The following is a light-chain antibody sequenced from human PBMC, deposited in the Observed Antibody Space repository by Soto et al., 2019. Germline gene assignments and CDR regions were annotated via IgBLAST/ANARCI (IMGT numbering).Light chain of an antibody. V-gene: IGKV1-17*01. J-gene: IGKJ4*01. CDR2: GAY. CDR1: QGIRND. Sequence: DIQMTQSPSSLSASVGDRVTITCRASQGIRNDLGWYQQKPGKAPKRLMYGAYSLHSGVPSRFTGSGARIEFTLTISSLQPEDFATYYCLQSSSYPLTFGGGTKVELK. CDR3: LQSSSYPLT.